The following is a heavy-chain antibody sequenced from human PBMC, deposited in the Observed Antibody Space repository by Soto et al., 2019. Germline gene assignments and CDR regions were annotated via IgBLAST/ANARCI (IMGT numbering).Heavy chain of an antibody. CDR1: GFTFSSYA. CDR2: ISGSGGST. V-gene: IGHV3-23*01. J-gene: IGHJ6*02. CDR3: AKDLDSSQNYYYYGMDV. D-gene: IGHD3-22*01. Sequence: GGSLRLSCAASGFTFSSYAMSWVRQAPGKGLEWVSAISGSGGSTYYADSVKGRFTISRDNSKNTLYLQMNSLRAEDTAVYYCAKDLDSSQNYYYYGMDVWGQGTTVTVSS.